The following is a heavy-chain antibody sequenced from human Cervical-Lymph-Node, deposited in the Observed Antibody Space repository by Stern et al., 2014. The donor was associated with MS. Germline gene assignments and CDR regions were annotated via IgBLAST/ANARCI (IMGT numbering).Heavy chain of an antibody. CDR3: AGAGGSYVELDY. CDR2: FRPILGTA. D-gene: IGHD1-26*01. J-gene: IGHJ4*02. V-gene: IGHV1-69*01. CDR1: GGTFSNYA. Sequence: VQLVESGAEVKKPGSSVKVSCRASGGTFSNYAISWVRQAPGQGLEWMGGFRPILGTADYAQNFQGRVTITADESTSTAYLELNSLRSEDTAVYYCAGAGGSYVELDYWGQGTLVIVSS.